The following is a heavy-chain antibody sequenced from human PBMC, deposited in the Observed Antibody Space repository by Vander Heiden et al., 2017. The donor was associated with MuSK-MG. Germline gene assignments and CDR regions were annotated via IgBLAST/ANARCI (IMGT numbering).Heavy chain of an antibody. CDR3: ASRVLRYFDWLEDYYGMDV. CDR2: IYHSGST. V-gene: IGHV4-38-2*02. J-gene: IGHJ6*02. Sequence: QVQLQASGPGLVKPSETLSPTRTASGYSISSGHYRGWSRQAPGKGLGWIGSIYHSGSTYYNPSLKSRVTISVDTSKNRFSLKLSSVTAADTAVYYCASRVLRYFDWLEDYYGMDVWGQGTTVTVSS. D-gene: IGHD3-9*01. CDR1: GYSISSGHY.